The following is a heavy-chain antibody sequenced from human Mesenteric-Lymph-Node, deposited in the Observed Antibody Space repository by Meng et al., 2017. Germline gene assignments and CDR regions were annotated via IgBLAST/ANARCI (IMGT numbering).Heavy chain of an antibody. Sequence: GGSLRLSCVASGFTFSNYGMNWVRQAPGKGLEWVSSISSKSRYIYYADSVRGRFTISRDNAENSLYLQVNSLRVEDTAVYYCARNLSVTGDYWDQGTLVTVSS. D-gene: IGHD4-17*01. CDR3: ARNLSVTGDY. CDR1: GFTFSNYG. J-gene: IGHJ4*02. CDR2: ISSKSRYI. V-gene: IGHV3-21*06.